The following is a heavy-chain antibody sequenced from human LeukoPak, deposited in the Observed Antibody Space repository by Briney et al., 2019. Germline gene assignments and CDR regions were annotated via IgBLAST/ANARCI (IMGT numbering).Heavy chain of an antibody. Sequence: SETLSLTCTVSGGSISSGGYYWSWTRQHPGQGLEWIGYIYYSGSTYYNPSLKSRVTVSVATSKTQFSLKLSSVTAADTAVYYCARGGGGNWAFDIWGQGTMVTVSS. V-gene: IGHV4-31*03. D-gene: IGHD2-15*01. CDR1: GGSISSGGYY. CDR2: IYYSGST. J-gene: IGHJ3*02. CDR3: ARGGGGNWAFDI.